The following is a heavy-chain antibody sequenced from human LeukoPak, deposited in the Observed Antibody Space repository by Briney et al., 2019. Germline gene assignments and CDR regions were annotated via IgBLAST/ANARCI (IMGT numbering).Heavy chain of an antibody. CDR1: GFTFSSYA. V-gene: IGHV3-23*01. Sequence: GGSLRLSCAASGFTFSSYAMSWVRQAPGKGLEWVSAISGSGRSTYYADSVKGRFTISRDNSKNTLYLQMNSLRAEDTAVYYCAKAGSSGYSKYYFDYWGQGTLVTVSS. J-gene: IGHJ4*02. CDR2: ISGSGRST. CDR3: AKAGSSGYSKYYFDY. D-gene: IGHD3-22*01.